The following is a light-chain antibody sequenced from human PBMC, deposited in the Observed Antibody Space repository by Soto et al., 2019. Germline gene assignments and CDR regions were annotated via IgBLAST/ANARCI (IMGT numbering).Light chain of an antibody. CDR2: GIS. CDR3: QQYSDWPLYT. CDR1: QSLTSY. J-gene: IGKJ2*01. V-gene: IGKV3-15*01. Sequence: EIVMTQSPATLSVSPGETATLSCRASQSLTSYLAWYQQKPDQAPRLLIYGISTRATDIPARFSGSGSGTEFTLTISSLQSEDFAVYYCQQYSDWPLYTFGQGTKLEIK.